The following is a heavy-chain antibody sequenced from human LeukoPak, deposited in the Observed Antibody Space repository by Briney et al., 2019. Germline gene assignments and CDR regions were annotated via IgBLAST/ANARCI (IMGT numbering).Heavy chain of an antibody. Sequence: SETLSLTCTVSGGSISSYYWSWIRQPPGKGLEWIGYIYYSGSTNYNPSLKSRVTISVDTSKNQFSLKLSSVTAADTAVYYCARSDYGSGSSPFEYRGQGTLVTVSS. D-gene: IGHD3-10*01. CDR3: ARSDYGSGSSPFEY. CDR2: IYYSGST. CDR1: GGSISSYY. J-gene: IGHJ4*02. V-gene: IGHV4-59*01.